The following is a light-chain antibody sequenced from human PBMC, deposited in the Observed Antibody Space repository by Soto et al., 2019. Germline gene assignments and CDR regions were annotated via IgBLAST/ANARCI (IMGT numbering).Light chain of an antibody. CDR3: AAWDDSLSVVV. CDR2: RNN. V-gene: IGLV1-47*01. J-gene: IGLJ2*01. Sequence: QSVLTQPPSASGTPGQRVTISCSGSSSNIGSNYVYWYQQLPGTAPKLLIYRNNQRPSGVPDRFSGSTSGTSASLAISGLRFEYEADYYCAAWDDSLSVVVFGGGTKLTVL. CDR1: SSNIGSNY.